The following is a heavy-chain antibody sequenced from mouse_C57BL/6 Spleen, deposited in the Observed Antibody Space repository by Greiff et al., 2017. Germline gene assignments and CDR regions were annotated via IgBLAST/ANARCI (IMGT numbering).Heavy chain of an antibody. CDR3: ARPDNYDSWFAY. J-gene: IGHJ3*01. V-gene: IGHV1-47*01. D-gene: IGHD2-12*01. CDR1: GYTFTTYP. CDR2: FHPYNDDA. Sequence: QVQLQQSGAELVKPGASVKMSCKASGYTFTTYPIEWMKQNRGKSLEWIGNFHPYNDDAKYNEKFKGKATLTVEKSSNTVYLELSRLTSDDSAVXYCARPDNYDSWFAYWGQGTLVTVSA.